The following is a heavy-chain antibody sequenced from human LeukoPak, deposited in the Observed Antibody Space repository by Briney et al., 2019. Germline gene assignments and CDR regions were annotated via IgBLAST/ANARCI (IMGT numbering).Heavy chain of an antibody. CDR1: GFTFSSYA. CDR3: AKDLRYCSSTSCLRLYYYYGMDV. CDR2: ISGSGGST. D-gene: IGHD2-2*01. V-gene: IGHV3-23*01. Sequence: PGGSLRLSCAASGFTFSSYAMSWVRQAPGKGLEWVSAISGSGGSTYYADSVKGRFTISRDNSKNTLYLQMNSLRAEDTAVYYCAKDLRYCSSTSCLRLYYYYGMDVWGKGTTVTVSS. J-gene: IGHJ6*04.